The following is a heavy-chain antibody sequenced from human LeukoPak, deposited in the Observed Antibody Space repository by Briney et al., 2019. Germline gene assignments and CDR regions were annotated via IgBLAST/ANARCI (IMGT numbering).Heavy chain of an antibody. D-gene: IGHD3-3*01. CDR1: GFTFSNYA. Sequence: GGSLRLSCAASGFTFSNYAMTWVRQAPGKGLEWVSTISASGGSTFYADSVKGRFPISRDNAKSSLYLQMNSLRAEDTAVYFCAREPTTGFWSGYYLDLWGQGTLVTVSS. CDR3: AREPTTGFWSGYYLDL. CDR2: ISASGGST. J-gene: IGHJ4*02. V-gene: IGHV3-23*01.